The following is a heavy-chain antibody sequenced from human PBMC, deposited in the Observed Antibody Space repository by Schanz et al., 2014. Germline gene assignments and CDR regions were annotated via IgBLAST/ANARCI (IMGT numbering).Heavy chain of an antibody. D-gene: IGHD6-25*01. V-gene: IGHV3-23*01. Sequence: EVHLLESGGGLVPPGGSLRLSCAASGFTFSSYAMTWVRQIPGKGLEWVSAISASGGTTYYADSVKGRFTISRDNSKNTLYLQMNSLRAEDTAVYYCAKVRYSSGWRGDYFDEWGQGTLVTVAS. CDR2: ISASGGTT. J-gene: IGHJ4*02. CDR1: GFTFSSYA. CDR3: AKVRYSSGWRGDYFDE.